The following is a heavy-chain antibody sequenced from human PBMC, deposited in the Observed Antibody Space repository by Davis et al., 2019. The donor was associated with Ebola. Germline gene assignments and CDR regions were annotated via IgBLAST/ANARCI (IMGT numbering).Heavy chain of an antibody. J-gene: IGHJ4*02. CDR1: GGSFSGYY. CDR3: ARGGYSYGFDY. D-gene: IGHD5-18*01. CDR2: INHSGST. Sequence: SETLSPTCAVYGGSFSGYYWSWIRQPPGKGLEWIGEINHSGSTNYNPSLKSRVTISVDTSKNQFSLKLSSVTAADTAVYYCARGGYSYGFDYWGQGTLVTVSS. V-gene: IGHV4-34*01.